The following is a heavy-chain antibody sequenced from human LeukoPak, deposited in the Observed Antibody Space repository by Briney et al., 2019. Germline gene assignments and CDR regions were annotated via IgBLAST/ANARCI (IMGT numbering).Heavy chain of an antibody. V-gene: IGHV4-34*01. Sequence: SETLSLTCAVYGGSFSGYYWNWIRQPPGERLEWMREINHSGTTNYNPSLKSRVTISIDTSKNQFSLKLSSVTAADTAVYSCARRRGQGSGSYFHYYYYGMDVWGQGTTVTVSS. CDR2: INHSGTT. J-gene: IGHJ6*02. D-gene: IGHD3-10*01. CDR1: GGSFSGYY. CDR3: ARRRGQGSGSYFHYYYYGMDV.